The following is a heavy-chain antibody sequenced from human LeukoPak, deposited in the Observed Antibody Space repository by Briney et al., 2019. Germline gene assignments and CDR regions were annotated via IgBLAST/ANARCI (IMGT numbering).Heavy chain of an antibody. V-gene: IGHV3-23*01. CDR2: ISGSGGST. J-gene: IGHJ5*02. Sequence: GGSRRLSCAASGFTFSSYAMSWVRQAPGKGPEWVSAISGSGGSTYYADSVKGRSTISRDNSKNTLYLQMNSLRAEDTAVYYCAKDLSITMVRGVIRFPGWFDPWGQGTLVTVSS. D-gene: IGHD3-10*01. CDR1: GFTFSSYA. CDR3: AKDLSITMVRGVIRFPGWFDP.